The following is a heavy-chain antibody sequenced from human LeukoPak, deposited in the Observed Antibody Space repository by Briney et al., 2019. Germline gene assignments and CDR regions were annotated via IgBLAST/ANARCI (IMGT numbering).Heavy chain of an antibody. CDR2: IYHSGST. J-gene: IGHJ4*02. CDR1: GGSISSSNW. V-gene: IGHV4-4*02. D-gene: IGHD6-19*01. Sequence: SGTLSLTCAVSGGSISSSNWWGWVRQPPGKGLEWIGEIYHSGSTNYNPSLKSRVTISVDKSKNQFSLKLSSVTAADTAVYYCATMHSSGWYGVLSYWGQGTLVTVSS. CDR3: ATMHSSGWYGVLSY.